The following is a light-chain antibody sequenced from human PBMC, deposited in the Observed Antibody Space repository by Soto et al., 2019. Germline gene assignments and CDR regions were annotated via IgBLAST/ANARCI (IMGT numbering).Light chain of an antibody. CDR1: SGHSTYI. J-gene: IGLJ2*01. V-gene: IGLV4-60*02. CDR3: ETWDTNVVV. CDR2: LEGSGSY. Sequence: QPVLTQSSSASASLGSSVKLTCTLISGHSTYIIAWHQQQPGKAPRYLMKLEGSGSYNKGSGIPDRFSGSSSGADRYLTISNLQFEDEADYYCETWDTNVVVFGGGTKLTVL.